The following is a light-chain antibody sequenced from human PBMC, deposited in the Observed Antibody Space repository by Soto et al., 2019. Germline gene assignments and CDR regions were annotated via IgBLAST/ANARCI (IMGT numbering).Light chain of an antibody. V-gene: IGKV3-20*01. Sequence: EIVLTQSPGTLSLSPGERATLSCSASQSVRSSYLAWYQQKLGQAPRLLIYGVSNRPTGIPDRFSGSGSGTDFTLTISRLESEDFAVYYCQQYGTSPRTFGQGTKVEIK. J-gene: IGKJ1*01. CDR3: QQYGTSPRT. CDR1: QSVRSSY. CDR2: GVS.